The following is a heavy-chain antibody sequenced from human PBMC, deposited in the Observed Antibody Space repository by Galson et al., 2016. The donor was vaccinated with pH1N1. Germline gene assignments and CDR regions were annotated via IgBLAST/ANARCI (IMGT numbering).Heavy chain of an antibody. Sequence: PALVKPTQTLRLTCSLSCFSLTSSGMCVGWIRQFPGEAPEWLALIHWDDDKRYNLSFKNRLTLTRDNSRNEVVLTMTNMEPLDSGTYYCARRVYDFGGSFGHWGQGILVTVSS. V-gene: IGHV2-5*02. D-gene: IGHD3-16*01. CDR1: CFSLTSSGMC. CDR3: ARRVYDFGGSFGH. CDR2: IHWDDDK. J-gene: IGHJ4*02.